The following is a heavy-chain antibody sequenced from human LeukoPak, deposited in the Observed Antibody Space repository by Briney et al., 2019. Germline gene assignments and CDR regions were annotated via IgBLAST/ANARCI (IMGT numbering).Heavy chain of an antibody. CDR3: ARRAAAAAFFDY. CDR1: GGSISSSSYY. Sequence: SSETLSLTCTASGGSISSSSYYWGWIRQPPGKGLEWIGSIYYSGSTYYNPSLKSRVTISVDTSKNQFSLKVTSMTAADTAVYYCARRAAAAAFFDYWGQGTLVTVSS. J-gene: IGHJ4*02. CDR2: IYYSGST. V-gene: IGHV4-39*07. D-gene: IGHD6-13*01.